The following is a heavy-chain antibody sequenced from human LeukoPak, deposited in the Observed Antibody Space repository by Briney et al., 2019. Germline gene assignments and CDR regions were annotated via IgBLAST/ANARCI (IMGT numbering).Heavy chain of an antibody. Sequence: SETLSLTCTVSGGSVTTGRYYWSWIRQSPGEGLEWIGYISYRGTTNYNPSLKSRITISVDTSKNQFSLKVISVTAADTAVYYCARLTLHYDILTGFDYWGQGTLVTVSP. V-gene: IGHV4-61*01. J-gene: IGHJ4*02. CDR3: ARLTLHYDILTGFDY. CDR1: GGSVTTGRYY. CDR2: ISYRGTT. D-gene: IGHD3-9*01.